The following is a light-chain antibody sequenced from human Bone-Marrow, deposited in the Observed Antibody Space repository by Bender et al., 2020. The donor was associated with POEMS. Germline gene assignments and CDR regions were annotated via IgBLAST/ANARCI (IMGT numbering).Light chain of an antibody. J-gene: IGLJ3*02. CDR2: GGT. CDR1: SSDVGGHIL. V-gene: IGLV2-23*01. CDR3: CSYAGSSTWV. Sequence: QSALTQPASVSGSPGQTITISCTGTSSDVGGHILVSWYQQYPGKVPKLIIFGGTQRPSDISERFSGSKSDNTASLTISGLQAEDEADYYCCSYAGSSTWVFGTGTELTVL.